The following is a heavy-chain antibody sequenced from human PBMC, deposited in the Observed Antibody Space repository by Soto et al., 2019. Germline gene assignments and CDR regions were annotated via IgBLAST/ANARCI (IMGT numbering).Heavy chain of an antibody. Sequence: GSLRLSCAASGFTFSDYYMSWIRQAPGKGLEWVSYISSSSSYTNYADSVKGRFTISRDNAKNSLYLQMNSLRAEDTAVYYCARGPRIAAAGTVDYWGQGTLVTVSS. J-gene: IGHJ4*02. V-gene: IGHV3-11*06. CDR1: GFTFSDYY. D-gene: IGHD6-13*01. CDR2: ISSSSSYT. CDR3: ARGPRIAAAGTVDY.